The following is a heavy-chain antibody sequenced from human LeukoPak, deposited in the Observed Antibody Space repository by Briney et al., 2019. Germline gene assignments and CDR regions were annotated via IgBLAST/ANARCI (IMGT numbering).Heavy chain of an antibody. V-gene: IGHV4-59*01. Sequence: SETLSLTCTVSGGSIRTYSWSWIRQTPGKGLEWIGYIYYSGNTNYNPSLKSRVTISIDTSKNQFSLNLSSVTAADRAVYYCARVGYSYALDCWGQGTLVTVSS. CDR2: IYYSGNT. D-gene: IGHD5-18*01. CDR3: ARVGYSYALDC. J-gene: IGHJ4*02. CDR1: GGSIRTYS.